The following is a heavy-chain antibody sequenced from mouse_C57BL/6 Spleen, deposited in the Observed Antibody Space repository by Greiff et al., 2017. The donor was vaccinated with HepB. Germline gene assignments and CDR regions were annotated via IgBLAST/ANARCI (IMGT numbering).Heavy chain of an antibody. CDR2: IYPGSGNT. J-gene: IGHJ2*01. CDR1: GYTFTDYY. CDR3: ARGEDYSNYVDY. V-gene: IGHV1-76*01. Sequence: QVQLQQSGAELVRPGASVKLSCKASGYTFTDYYINWVKQRPGQGLEWIARIYPGSGNTYYNEKFKGKATLTAEKSSSTAYMQLSSLTSEDSAVYFCARGEDYSNYVDYWGQGTTLTVSS. D-gene: IGHD2-5*01.